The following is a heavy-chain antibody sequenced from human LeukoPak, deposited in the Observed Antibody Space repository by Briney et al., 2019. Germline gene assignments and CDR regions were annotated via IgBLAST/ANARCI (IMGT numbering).Heavy chain of an antibody. J-gene: IGHJ4*02. CDR3: ARSGGSYDFWSGYTPHHFDY. D-gene: IGHD3-3*01. CDR2: IYYSGST. Sequence: SETLSLTCTVSGGSISSSSYYWGWVRQPPGKGLEWIGSIYYSGSTYYNPSLKSRVTISVDTSKNQFSLKLSSVTAADTAVYYCARSGGSYDFWSGYTPHHFDYWGQGTLVTVSS. CDR1: GGSISSSSYY. V-gene: IGHV4-39*01.